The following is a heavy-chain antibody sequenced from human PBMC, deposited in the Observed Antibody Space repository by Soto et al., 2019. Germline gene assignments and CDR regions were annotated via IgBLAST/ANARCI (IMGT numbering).Heavy chain of an antibody. CDR2: IYPGDSDT. V-gene: IGHV5-51*01. J-gene: IGHJ6*02. CDR1: GYSFTSYW. CDR3: ARPSTRRDSNYNYYYYYGMDV. D-gene: IGHD4-4*01. Sequence: GESLKISCKGSGYSFTSYWIGWVRQMPGKGLEWMGIIYPGDSDTRYSPSFQGQVTISADKSISTAYLQWSSLKASDTAMYYCARPSTRRDSNYNYYYYYGMDVWGQGTTVTVSS.